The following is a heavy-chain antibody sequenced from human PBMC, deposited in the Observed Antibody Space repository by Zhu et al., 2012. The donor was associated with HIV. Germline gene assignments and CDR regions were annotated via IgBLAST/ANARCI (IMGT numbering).Heavy chain of an antibody. D-gene: IGHD5-12*01. J-gene: IGHJ4*02. V-gene: IGHV3-48*03. CDR1: GFTFSSYE. CDR3: AKTPRNNGYDPGGG. Sequence: EVQLVESGGGLIQPGGSLRLSCAASGFTFSSYEMNWVRQAPGKGLEWVSYISSSGSAIYYADSVKGRFTISRDNAKNSLYLQMNSLRAEDTAVYYCAKTPRNNGYDPGGGWGQGTLVTVSS. CDR2: ISSSGSAI.